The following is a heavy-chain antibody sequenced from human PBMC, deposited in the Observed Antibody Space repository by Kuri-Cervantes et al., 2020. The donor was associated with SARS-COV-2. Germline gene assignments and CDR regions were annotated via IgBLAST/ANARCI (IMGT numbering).Heavy chain of an antibody. V-gene: IGHV4-34*01. J-gene: IGHJ4*02. CDR1: GGSFNTYY. D-gene: IGHD3-22*01. CDR3: ASSSSGYCYPFDY. Sequence: SQTLSLTCAVYGGSFNTYYWTWIRQPPGKGLEWSGEIKHSGSTNYNPSLKSRVTISVDTSKNKFSLKLSSVTDARTAVYYCASSSSGYCYPFDYWGQGTLVTVSS. CDR2: IKHSGST.